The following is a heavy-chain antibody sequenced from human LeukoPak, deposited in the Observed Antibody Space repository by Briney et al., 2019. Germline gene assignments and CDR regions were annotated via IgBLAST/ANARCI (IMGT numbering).Heavy chain of an antibody. CDR2: ISYDGSNK. Sequence: GGSLRLSCAASGFTFSSYAMHWVHQAPGKGLEWVAVISYDGSNKYYADSVKGRFTISRDNSKNTLYLQMNSLRAEDTAVYYCARDSLRGYSYGAGNYYFDYWGQGTLVTVSS. CDR3: ARDSLRGYSYGAGNYYFDY. D-gene: IGHD5-18*01. V-gene: IGHV3-30*04. CDR1: GFTFSSYA. J-gene: IGHJ4*02.